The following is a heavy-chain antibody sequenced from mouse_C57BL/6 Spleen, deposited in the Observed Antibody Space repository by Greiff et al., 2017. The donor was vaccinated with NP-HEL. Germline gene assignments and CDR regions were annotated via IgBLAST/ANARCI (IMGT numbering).Heavy chain of an antibody. V-gene: IGHV1-55*01. CDR3: ARQRGGYAMDY. Sequence: QVQLQQSGAELVKPGASVKMSCKASGYTFTSYWITWVKQRPGQGLEWIGDIYPGSGSTNYNEKFKSKATLTVDTSSSTAYMQLSSLTSEDSAVYYCARQRGGYAMDYWGQGTSVTVSS. J-gene: IGHJ4*01. CDR1: GYTFTSYW. CDR2: IYPGSGST.